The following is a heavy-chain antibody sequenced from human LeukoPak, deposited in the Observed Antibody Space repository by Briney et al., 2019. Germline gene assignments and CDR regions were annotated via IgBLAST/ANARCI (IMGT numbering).Heavy chain of an antibody. CDR1: GGSFSGYY. CDR3: ARPNTAMVPYYFDY. D-gene: IGHD5-18*01. Sequence: SETLSLTCAVYGGSFSGYYWSWIRQPPGKGLGWIGEINHSGSTNYNPSLKSRVTISVDTSKNQFSLKLSSVTAADTAVYYCARPNTAMVPYYFDYWGQGTLVTVSS. CDR2: INHSGST. J-gene: IGHJ4*02. V-gene: IGHV4-34*01.